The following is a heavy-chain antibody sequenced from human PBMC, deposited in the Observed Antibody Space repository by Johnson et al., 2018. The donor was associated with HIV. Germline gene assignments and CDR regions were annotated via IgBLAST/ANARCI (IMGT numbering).Heavy chain of an antibody. CDR2: LFSGGSP. D-gene: IGHD1-26*01. J-gene: IGHJ3*02. V-gene: IGHV3-53*01. CDR1: GFTFHDYG. CDR3: ARDHWDWVGATDAFDI. Sequence: VQLVESGGGVIRPGGSLRLSCAASGFTFHDYGMTWVRQAPGKGLEWVSVLFSGGSPYYADSVKGRFTLARDNSKNTLYLKKNSLRAEDTAVYYCARDHWDWVGATDAFDIWGQGTMVTVSS.